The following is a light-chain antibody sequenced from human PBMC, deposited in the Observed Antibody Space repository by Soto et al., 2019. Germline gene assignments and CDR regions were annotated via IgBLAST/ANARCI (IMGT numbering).Light chain of an antibody. J-gene: IGKJ4*01. V-gene: IGKV3-20*01. Sequence: EIVLTQSPGTLSLSPGERATHSCRASQSVSSSYLAWYQQKPGQAPRLLIDGASSRATGIPDRFSGSGSGTDFTLTISRLEPEDFAVYYCQQYGSSPLTFGGGTKVEIK. CDR1: QSVSSSY. CDR3: QQYGSSPLT. CDR2: GAS.